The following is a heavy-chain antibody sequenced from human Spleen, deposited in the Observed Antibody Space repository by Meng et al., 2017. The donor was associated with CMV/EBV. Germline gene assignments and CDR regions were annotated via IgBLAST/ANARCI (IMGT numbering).Heavy chain of an antibody. CDR3: ARAFDFWSGYYAGSSWFDP. CDR2: IYHTGDT. J-gene: IGHJ5*02. V-gene: IGHV4-39*07. Sequence: RSIHYWGWNRQPPGKGLEWIGNIYHTGDTYFNPALKGRVTMSIDTSRNQFSPKVNSVTAADTAMYYCARAFDFWSGYYAGSSWFDPWGQGTLVTVSS. CDR1: RSIHY. D-gene: IGHD3-3*01.